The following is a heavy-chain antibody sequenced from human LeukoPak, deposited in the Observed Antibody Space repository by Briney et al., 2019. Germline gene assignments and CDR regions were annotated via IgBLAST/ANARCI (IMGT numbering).Heavy chain of an antibody. Sequence: GASVKVSCKASGGTFSSYAISWVRQAPGQGLEWMGRIIPILGIANYAQKFQGRVTITADKSTSTAYMELSSLRSEDTAVYYCARVILEQQLVLLHYGMDVWGQGTTVTVSS. V-gene: IGHV1-69*04. D-gene: IGHD6-13*01. CDR2: IIPILGIA. CDR1: GGTFSSYA. CDR3: ARVILEQQLVLLHYGMDV. J-gene: IGHJ6*02.